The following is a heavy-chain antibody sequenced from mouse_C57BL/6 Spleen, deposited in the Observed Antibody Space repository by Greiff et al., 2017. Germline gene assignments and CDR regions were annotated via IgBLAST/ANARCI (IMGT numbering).Heavy chain of an antibody. CDR3: ARGGDYDAWFAY. D-gene: IGHD2-4*01. Sequence: VQLQQPGAELVKPGASVKLSCKASGYTFTSYWMHWVKQRPGQGLEWIGMIHPNSGSTNYNEKFKSKATLTVDKSSSTAYRQLSSRTSEDSAVYYCARGGDYDAWFAYWGQGTLVTVSA. CDR1: GYTFTSYW. V-gene: IGHV1-64*01. J-gene: IGHJ3*01. CDR2: IHPNSGST.